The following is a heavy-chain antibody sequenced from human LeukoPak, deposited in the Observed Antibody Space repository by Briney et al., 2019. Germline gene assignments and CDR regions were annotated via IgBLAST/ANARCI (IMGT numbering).Heavy chain of an antibody. V-gene: IGHV1-46*01. CDR1: GYTLINYY. Sequence: ASVKVSCKTSGYTLINYYIHWVRQAPGQGLQWMGMINPSSGSTNYAQKFHGRVTMTRDTSTYTVYMEVSSLRSEDTAFYYCAREFQYYLDYWGRGSLVTVSS. J-gene: IGHJ4*02. CDR3: AREFQYYLDY. CDR2: INPSSGST.